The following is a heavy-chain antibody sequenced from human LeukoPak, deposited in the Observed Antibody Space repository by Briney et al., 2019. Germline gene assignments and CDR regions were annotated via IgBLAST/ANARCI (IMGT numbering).Heavy chain of an antibody. CDR2: IYTSGST. J-gene: IGHJ5*02. Sequence: SETLSLTCTVSGGSISSYYWNWIRQPAGKGLEWIGRIYTSGSTNYTPSLKSRVTMSVDTSKNQFSLRLSSVTAADTAMYYCARDYYGSGSYWFDPWGQGTLVTVSS. CDR1: GGSISSYY. D-gene: IGHD3-10*01. V-gene: IGHV4-4*07. CDR3: ARDYYGSGSYWFDP.